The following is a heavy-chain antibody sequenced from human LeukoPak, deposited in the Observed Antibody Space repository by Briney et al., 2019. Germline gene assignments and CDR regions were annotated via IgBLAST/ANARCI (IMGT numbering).Heavy chain of an antibody. D-gene: IGHD2-15*01. CDR1: GFIFDDYA. Sequence: GGSLRLSCAASGFIFDDYAMTWVRQAPGKGLEWVSRTSGSGDIRLYADSVKGRFTISRTNSENRLYLQMNSLRADDTGVYYCANYRSGGGGYYSGLEHWGQGTQVTVSS. CDR3: ANYRSGGGGYYSGLEH. J-gene: IGHJ1*01. CDR2: TSGSGDIR. V-gene: IGHV3-23*01.